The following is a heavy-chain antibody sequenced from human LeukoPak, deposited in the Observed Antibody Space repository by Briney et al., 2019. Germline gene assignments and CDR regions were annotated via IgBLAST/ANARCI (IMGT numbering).Heavy chain of an antibody. CDR2: INPNSGGT. CDR3: ARDPDRGSGSYYWFDP. D-gene: IGHD3-10*01. Sequence: ASVKVSCKASGYTFTDFYIHWVRQAPGQGLEWMGWINPNSGGTKYAQKFQARVTMTRDTSISTLYMELSRLRSDDTAVYYCARDPDRGSGSYYWFDPWGQGTLVTVSS. CDR1: GYTFTDFY. V-gene: IGHV1-2*02. J-gene: IGHJ5*02.